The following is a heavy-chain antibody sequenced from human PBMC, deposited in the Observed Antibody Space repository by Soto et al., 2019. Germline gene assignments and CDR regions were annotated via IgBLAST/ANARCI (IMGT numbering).Heavy chain of an antibody. Sequence: QMQLVESGGGVVQPGRSLRLSCVGSGFIFANYDMHWVRQAPGKGLEWMALILHDGSAEYYADSVKGRFTTSRDNSKSTLYLEMNSLSAEATGVYYCARSRDVYSFYFYYGMDVWGQGTTITVYS. CDR1: GFIFANYD. CDR3: ARSRDVYSFYFYYGMDV. CDR2: ILHDGSAE. J-gene: IGHJ6*02. V-gene: IGHV3-30*03. D-gene: IGHD4-4*01.